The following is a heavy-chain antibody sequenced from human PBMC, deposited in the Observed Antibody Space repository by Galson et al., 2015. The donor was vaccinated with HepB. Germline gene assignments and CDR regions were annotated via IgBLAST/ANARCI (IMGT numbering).Heavy chain of an antibody. J-gene: IGHJ6*02. CDR3: AQIGLTRAEYGMDV. CDR2: ISYDGSNK. D-gene: IGHD1-1*01. V-gene: IGHV3-30*18. CDR1: GFTFSSYG. Sequence: SLRLSCAASGFTFSSYGMHWVRQAPGKGLEWVAVISYDGSNKYYADSVKGRFTISRDNSKNTLYLQMNSLRAEDTAVYYCAQIGLTRAEYGMDVWGQGTTVTVSS.